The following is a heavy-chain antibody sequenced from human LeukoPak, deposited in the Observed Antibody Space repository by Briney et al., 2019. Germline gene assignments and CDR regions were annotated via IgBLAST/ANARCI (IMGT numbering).Heavy chain of an antibody. J-gene: IGHJ4*02. CDR1: GFTFSTYS. CDR2: ISKSGSYI. D-gene: IGHD2-21*01. V-gene: IGHV3-21*01. Sequence: PGGSLRLSCAASGFTFSTYSMNWVRQAPWKGLEWVSSISKSGSYIYYADSVKGRFTISRDNAKNSLSLEMNSLRAEGTAVYYCARRHCDGDCQIDYWGQGTLVTVSS. CDR3: ARRHCDGDCQIDY.